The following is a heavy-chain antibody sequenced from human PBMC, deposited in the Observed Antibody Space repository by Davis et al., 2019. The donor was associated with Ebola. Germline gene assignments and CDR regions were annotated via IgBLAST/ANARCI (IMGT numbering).Heavy chain of an antibody. CDR1: GFGFSIFA. CDR2: ISGSGGST. J-gene: IGHJ3*01. V-gene: IGHV3-23*01. Sequence: GGSLRLSCAASGFGFSIFAMTWVRQAPGKGLEWVSAISGSGGSTYYADSVKGRFTISRDNSKNTLHLQMNSLRVEDTAIYYCAKDTSNVWFDVWGQGTMVTVSS. CDR3: AKDTSNVWFDV. D-gene: IGHD6-19*01.